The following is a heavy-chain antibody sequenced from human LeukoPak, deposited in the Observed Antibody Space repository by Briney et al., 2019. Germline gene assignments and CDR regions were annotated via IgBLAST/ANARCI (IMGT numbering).Heavy chain of an antibody. CDR3: TRDHLFDC. CDR1: GFSLRTFT. J-gene: IGHJ4*02. Sequence: RGSLPLSCAASGFSLRTFTLHWVRQAPGKGLEWVSSIGSTTTDMSYTGSVKGRFSISRDNAKNSLSLQMNSLRVEDTAVYYCTRDHLFDCWGQRTLVTVSS. V-gene: IGHV3-21*01. CDR2: IGSTTTDM.